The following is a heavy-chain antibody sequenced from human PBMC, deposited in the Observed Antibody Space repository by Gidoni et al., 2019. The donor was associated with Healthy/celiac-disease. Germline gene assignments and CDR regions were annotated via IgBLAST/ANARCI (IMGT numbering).Heavy chain of an antibody. CDR1: GFPFLSHA. CDR2: ISSNGGST. J-gene: IGHJ6*02. Sequence: EVQLVESGGGLVQPGGSLRLSRSAPGFPFLSHAIPWVRQAPGKGLEYVSAISSNGGSTYYADSVKGRFTISRDNSKNTLYLQMSSLRAEDTAVYYCVKDQIFGGSYYDYGMDVWGQGTTVTVSS. V-gene: IGHV3-64D*06. CDR3: VKDQIFGGSYYDYGMDV. D-gene: IGHD3-16*01.